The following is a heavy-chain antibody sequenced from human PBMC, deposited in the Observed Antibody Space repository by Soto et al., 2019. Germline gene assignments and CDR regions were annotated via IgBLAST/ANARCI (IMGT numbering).Heavy chain of an antibody. CDR1: GGSFSGYY. V-gene: IGHV4-34*01. CDR3: ARDQEIRYGSGSYYYYYGMDV. Sequence: SETLSLTCAVYGGSFSGYYWSWSRQPPGKGLEWIGEINHSGSTNYNPSLKSRFTISVDTSKIQFSLKLSSVTAADTAVYYCARDQEIRYGSGSYYYYYGMDVWGQGTTVTVSS. D-gene: IGHD3-10*01. J-gene: IGHJ6*02. CDR2: INHSGST.